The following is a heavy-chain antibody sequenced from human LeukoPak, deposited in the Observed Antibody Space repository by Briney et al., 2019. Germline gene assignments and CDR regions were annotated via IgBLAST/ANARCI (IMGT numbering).Heavy chain of an antibody. J-gene: IGHJ5*02. Sequence: SETLSLTCTVSGGSISSYYWSWIRQPAGKGLEWIGRIYTSGSTNYNPSLKSRVSMSVDTSKNQFSLKLSSVTAADTAVYYCASYCYDSSGYWFDPWGQGTLVTVSS. CDR1: GGSISSYY. D-gene: IGHD3-22*01. CDR2: IYTSGST. V-gene: IGHV4-4*07. CDR3: ASYCYDSSGYWFDP.